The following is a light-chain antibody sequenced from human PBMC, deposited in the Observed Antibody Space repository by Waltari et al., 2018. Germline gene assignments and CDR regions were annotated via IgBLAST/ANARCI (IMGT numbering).Light chain of an antibody. J-gene: IGKJ4*01. Sequence: DIQMTQSPSSLSASLGDSVTITCQASQDISTYLNWYKHKPGSSPRLLIYDASNLQTGVSSRFRGSGSGTDFTFTITSLQPEDIASYYCQQYDNHTPSFGGGTKIDIK. CDR2: DAS. CDR3: QQYDNHTPS. CDR1: QDISTY. V-gene: IGKV1-33*01.